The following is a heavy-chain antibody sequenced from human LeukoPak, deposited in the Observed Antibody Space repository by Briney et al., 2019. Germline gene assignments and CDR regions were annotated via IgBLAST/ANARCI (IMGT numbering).Heavy chain of an antibody. CDR1: GGSISSGDYY. J-gene: IGHJ5*02. V-gene: IGHV4-30-4*01. D-gene: IGHD2-2*01. CDR3: ARAHEVVPAAILGKENWFDP. CDR2: IYYSGST. Sequence: SSETLSPTCTVSGGSISSGDYYWSWIRQPPGKGLEWIGYIYYSGSTYYNPSLKSRVTISVDTSKNQFSLKLSSVTAADTAVYYCARAHEVVPAAILGKENWFDPWGQGTLVTVSS.